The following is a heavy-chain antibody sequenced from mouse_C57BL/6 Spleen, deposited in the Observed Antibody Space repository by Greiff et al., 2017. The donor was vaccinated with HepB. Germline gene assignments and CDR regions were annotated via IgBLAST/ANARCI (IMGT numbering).Heavy chain of an antibody. Sequence: QVHVKQPGAELVKPGASVKLSCKASGYTFTSYWMHWVKQRPGQGLEWIGMIHPNSGSTNYNEKFKSKATLTVDKSSSTAYMQLSSLTSEDSAVYYCAPNYRWYFDVWGTGTTVTVSS. J-gene: IGHJ1*03. CDR1: GYTFTSYW. CDR2: IHPNSGST. V-gene: IGHV1-64*01. CDR3: APNYRWYFDV. D-gene: IGHD2-1*01.